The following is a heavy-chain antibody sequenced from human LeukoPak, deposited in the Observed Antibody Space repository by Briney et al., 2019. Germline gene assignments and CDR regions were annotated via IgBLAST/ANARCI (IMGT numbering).Heavy chain of an antibody. Sequence: SQTLSLTCTVSGGSISSGSYYWSWIRQPAGKGLEWIGRIYTSGSTNYNPSLKSRVTISADTSKNQFSLKLSSVTAADTAVYYCARGVVPAARFDPWGQGTLVTVSS. CDR3: ARGVVPAARFDP. V-gene: IGHV4-61*02. CDR1: GGSISSGSYY. D-gene: IGHD2-2*01. J-gene: IGHJ5*02. CDR2: IYTSGST.